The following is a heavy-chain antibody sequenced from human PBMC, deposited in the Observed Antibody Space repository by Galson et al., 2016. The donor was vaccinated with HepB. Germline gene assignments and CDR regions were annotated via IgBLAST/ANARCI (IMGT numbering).Heavy chain of an antibody. CDR2: ISSSSSYI. J-gene: IGHJ6*02. CDR3: ASGGKPWLEGYYYYYGMDV. CDR1: GFTFSSYS. V-gene: IGHV3-21*01. Sequence: SLRLSGAASGFTFSSYSMNWVRQAPGKGLEWVSSISSSSSYIYYADSVKGRFSISRDNAKNSLYLQMNSLRAEDTAVYYCASGGKPWLEGYYYYYGMDVWGQGTTVTVSS. D-gene: IGHD6-19*01.